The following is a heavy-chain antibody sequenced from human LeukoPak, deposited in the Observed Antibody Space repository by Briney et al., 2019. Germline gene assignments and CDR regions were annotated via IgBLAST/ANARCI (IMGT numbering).Heavy chain of an antibody. J-gene: IGHJ3*02. Sequence: SQTLSLTCSVSGGSISSGFYYWSWIRQPAGKGLEWIGRIYASGNTNYNTSLKSRVTISVDTSNKQFSLKLSSVTAADTAVYYCARDSAIYASSGYYYSDAFDIWGQGIMVTVSS. CDR3: ARDSAIYASSGYYYSDAFDI. D-gene: IGHD3-22*01. V-gene: IGHV4-61*02. CDR2: IYASGNT. CDR1: GGSISSGFYY.